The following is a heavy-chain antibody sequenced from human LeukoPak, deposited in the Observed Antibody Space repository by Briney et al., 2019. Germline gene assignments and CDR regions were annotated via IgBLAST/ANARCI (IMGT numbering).Heavy chain of an antibody. CDR3: ARHVWGGSGSYYYYYYYGMDV. CDR2: IYYSGST. D-gene: IGHD3-10*01. Sequence: SETRSLTCPVSGGSISISSDYWGWIRQPPGKVLERIASIYYSGSTYYNPSLKSRVTISVDTSKNQFSLKLSSVTAADTAVYYCARHVWGGSGSYYYYYYYGMDVWGQGTTVTVSS. J-gene: IGHJ6*02. CDR1: GGSISISSDY. V-gene: IGHV4-39*01.